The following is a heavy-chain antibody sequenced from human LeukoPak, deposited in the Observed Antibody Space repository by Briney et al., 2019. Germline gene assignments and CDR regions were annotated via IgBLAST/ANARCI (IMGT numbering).Heavy chain of an antibody. CDR1: GSYFSTKW. Sequence: GASLQISCQTSGSYFSTKWIGWVRQVPGKGLEWMGIIYPTDSITRYSPSFQGHATISADTSISTAYLQWTSLKPSDTAIYYCARLAPGYADYWFDPWGQGTLVTVSS. CDR3: ARLAPGYADYWFDP. J-gene: IGHJ5*02. D-gene: IGHD4-17*01. V-gene: IGHV5-51*01. CDR2: IYPTDSIT.